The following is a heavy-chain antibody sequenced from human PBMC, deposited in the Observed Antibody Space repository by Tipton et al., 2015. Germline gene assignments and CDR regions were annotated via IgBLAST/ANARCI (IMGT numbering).Heavy chain of an antibody. CDR3: ARDLGQQLVGPYYFHYAMDV. CDR2: IDHNGGT. CDR1: GYSISRDYF. J-gene: IGHJ6*02. V-gene: IGHV4-38-2*02. D-gene: IGHD6-6*01. Sequence: GLVKPSETLSLTCTVSGYSISRDYFWGWIRQPPGKGLEWIGSIDHNGGTYYNPSLKSRVTISVDTSKDQFSLKLSSVTAADTAVYYCARDLGQQLVGPYYFHYAMDVWGQGTSVTVSS.